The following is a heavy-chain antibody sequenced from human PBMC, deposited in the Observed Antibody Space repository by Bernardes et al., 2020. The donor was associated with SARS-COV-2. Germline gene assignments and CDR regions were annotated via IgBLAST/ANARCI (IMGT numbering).Heavy chain of an antibody. J-gene: IGHJ6*02. CDR3: ARDPRSITIFGVVTAYGMDV. V-gene: IGHV4-39*02. Sequence: SETLSLTCTVSGGSISSSSYYWGWIRQPPGKGLEWIGSIYYSGSTYYNPSLKSRVTISVDTSKNQFSLKLSSVTAADTAVYYCARDPRSITIFGVVTAYGMDVWGQGTTVTVSS. D-gene: IGHD3-3*01. CDR1: GGSISSSSYY. CDR2: IYYSGST.